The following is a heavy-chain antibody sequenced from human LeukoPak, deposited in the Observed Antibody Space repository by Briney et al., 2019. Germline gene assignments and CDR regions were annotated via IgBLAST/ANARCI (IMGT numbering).Heavy chain of an antibody. CDR2: IYYSGST. V-gene: IGHV4-59*01. D-gene: IGHD1-1*01. J-gene: IGHJ5*02. CDR1: GGSISSYY. CDR3: ARVNGLNWFDP. Sequence: SETLSLTCTVSGGSISSYYWSWIRQPPGKGLEWIGYIYYSGSTNYNPSLKSRVTISVDTSKNQFSLKLSSVTAADTAVYYCARVNGLNWFDPWGQGTLVTVSS.